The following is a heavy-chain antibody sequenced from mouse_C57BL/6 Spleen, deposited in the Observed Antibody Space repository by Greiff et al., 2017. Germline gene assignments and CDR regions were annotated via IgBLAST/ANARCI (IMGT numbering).Heavy chain of an antibody. J-gene: IGHJ1*03. CDR1: GFSLTSYG. CDR3: ARGDYDYDDGNWYFDV. Sequence: QVQLKESGPGLVAPSQSLSITCTVSGFSLTSYGVSWVRQPPGKGLEWLGVLWGDGSTNYHSALISRLSISKDNSKSQVFLKLNSLQTDDTATYYCARGDYDYDDGNWYFDVWGTGTTVTVSS. D-gene: IGHD2-4*01. V-gene: IGHV2-3*01. CDR2: LWGDGST.